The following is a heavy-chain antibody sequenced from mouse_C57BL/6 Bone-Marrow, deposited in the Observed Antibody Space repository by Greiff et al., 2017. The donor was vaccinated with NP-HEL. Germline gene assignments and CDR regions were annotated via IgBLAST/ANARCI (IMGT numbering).Heavy chain of an antibody. CDR3: ARGGGSSSWFAY. Sequence: VQRVESGAELVKPGASVKMSCKASGYTFTTYPIEWMKQNHGKSLEWIGNFHPYNDVTKYNEKFKGKATLTVEKSSSTVYLELSRLTSDDSAVYYCARGGGSSSWFAYWGQGTLVTVSA. CDR1: GYTFTTYP. D-gene: IGHD1-1*01. J-gene: IGHJ3*01. V-gene: IGHV1-47*01. CDR2: FHPYNDVT.